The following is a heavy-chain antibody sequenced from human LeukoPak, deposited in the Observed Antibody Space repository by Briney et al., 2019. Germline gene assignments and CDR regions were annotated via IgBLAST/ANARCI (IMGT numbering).Heavy chain of an antibody. CDR1: VYTLTGSY. Sequence: GASVKVSCKASVYTLTGSYMQWGRQAPGQGLEWMGWINPNSGGTNYAQKFQGRVTMTRDTSISTAYMELSRLRSDDTAVYYCARARNRHPPTVTICSWGQGTLVTVSS. J-gene: IGHJ5*02. V-gene: IGHV1-2*02. D-gene: IGHD4-17*01. CDR2: INPNSGGT. CDR3: ARARNRHPPTVTICS.